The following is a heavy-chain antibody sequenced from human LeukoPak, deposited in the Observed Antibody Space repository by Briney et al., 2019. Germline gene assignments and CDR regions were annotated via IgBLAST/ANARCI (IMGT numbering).Heavy chain of an antibody. CDR1: GFTFSSYG. CDR3: AKDLSYYYYYYMDV. V-gene: IGHV3-30*18. Sequence: GGSLRLSCAASGFTFSSYGMHWVRQAPGKGLEWVAVISYDGSNKYYADSVKGRFTISRDNSKNTLYLQMNSLRAEDTAVYYCAKDLSYYYYYYMDVWGKGTTVTVSS. J-gene: IGHJ6*03. CDR2: ISYDGSNK.